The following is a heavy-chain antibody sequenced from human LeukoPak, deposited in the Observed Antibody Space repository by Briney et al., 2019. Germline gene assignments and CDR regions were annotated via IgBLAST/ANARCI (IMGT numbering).Heavy chain of an antibody. CDR1: GFTFSSYA. V-gene: IGHV3-23*01. CDR3: ALSLGYSSDY. Sequence: GGSLRLSCAASGFTFSSYAMSWVRQAPGKGLEWVSAISGSGGNTYYADSVKGRFSISRDNSKKTLYLQMNSLRAEDTALYYCALSLGYSSDYWGQGSLVTVSS. J-gene: IGHJ4*02. D-gene: IGHD6-13*01. CDR2: ISGSGGNT.